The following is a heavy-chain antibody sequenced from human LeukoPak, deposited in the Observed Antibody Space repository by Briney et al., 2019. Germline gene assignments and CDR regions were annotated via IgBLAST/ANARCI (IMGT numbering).Heavy chain of an antibody. V-gene: IGHV1-46*04. J-gene: IGHJ3*02. CDR2: INPSGGST. Sequence: GASVKVSCKASRYTFISYYMHWVRQAPGRGLEWMGVINPSGGSTSYAQKLQGRVTMTRDTSTSTVYMELSSLRSEDTAVYYCAIAVNSDAFDIWGQGTMVTVSS. D-gene: IGHD4-11*01. CDR1: RYTFISYY. CDR3: AIAVNSDAFDI.